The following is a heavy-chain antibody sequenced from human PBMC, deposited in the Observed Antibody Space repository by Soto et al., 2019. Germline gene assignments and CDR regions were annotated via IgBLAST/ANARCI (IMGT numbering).Heavy chain of an antibody. D-gene: IGHD6-19*01. CDR1: GFTFSSYA. J-gene: IGHJ5*02. V-gene: IGHV3-23*01. CDR3: AKDLYGAGWYNYFDP. Sequence: GGSLRLSCAASGFTFSSYAMSWVRQAPGKGLEWVSLISGGGGSTYYADSVKGRFTISRDTSKNTLYLQMNSLRPEDTAIYHYAKDLYGAGWYNYFDPWGQGTLVTVSS. CDR2: ISGGGGST.